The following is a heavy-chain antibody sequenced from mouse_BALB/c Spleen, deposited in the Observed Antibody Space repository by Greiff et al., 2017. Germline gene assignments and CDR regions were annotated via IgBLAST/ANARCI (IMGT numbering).Heavy chain of an antibody. Sequence: QVQLQQSGAELAKPGASVKMSCKASGYTFTSYWMHWVNQRPGQGLEWIGYINPSTGYTEYNQKFKDKATLTADKSSSTAYMQLSSLTSEDSAVYYCARGYYDYDKDYYAMDYWGQGTSVTVAA. CDR1: GYTFTSYW. CDR3: ARGYYDYDKDYYAMDY. D-gene: IGHD2-4*01. CDR2: INPSTGYT. V-gene: IGHV1-7*01. J-gene: IGHJ4*01.